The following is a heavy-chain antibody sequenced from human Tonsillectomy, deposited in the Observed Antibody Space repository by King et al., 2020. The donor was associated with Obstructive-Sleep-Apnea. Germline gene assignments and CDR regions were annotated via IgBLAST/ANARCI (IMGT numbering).Heavy chain of an antibody. D-gene: IGHD3-22*01. CDR3: AKDRGGYYYDSSDAFDI. Sequence: VQLVESGGGLVQPGRSLRLSCAVSGITFDDYAMHWVRQAPGKGLEWVSGISWNSDSIGYADSVKGRFTISRDNAKNSLYLQMNSLRAEDTALYYCAKDRGGYYYDSSDAFDIWGQGTMVTVSS. J-gene: IGHJ3*02. CDR1: GITFDDYA. CDR2: ISWNSDSI. V-gene: IGHV3-9*01.